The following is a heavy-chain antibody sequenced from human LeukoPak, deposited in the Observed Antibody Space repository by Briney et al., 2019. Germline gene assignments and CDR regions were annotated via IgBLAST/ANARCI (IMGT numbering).Heavy chain of an antibody. D-gene: IGHD3-10*01. CDR2: INPTGTGT. CDR1: GYTFINNW. CDR3: ARDNSVGDIAWWFDP. Sequence: ASVKVSCKASGYTFINNWMHWVRQAPGQGLEWIGLINPTGTGTLYAQRFQGRVTMTRDMSTSTDYMELSSLRSEDTAVYYCARDNSVGDIAWWFDPWGQGTLVTVSS. J-gene: IGHJ5*02. V-gene: IGHV1-46*01.